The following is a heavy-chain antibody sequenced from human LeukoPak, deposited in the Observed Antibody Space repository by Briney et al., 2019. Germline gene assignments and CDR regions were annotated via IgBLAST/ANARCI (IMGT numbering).Heavy chain of an antibody. Sequence: EASETLSLTCTVSGGSISSGGYYWSWIRQHPGKGLEWIGYIYYSRSTYYNPSLKSRVTISVDTSKNQFSLKLSSVTAADTAVYYCARRGDRALDYWDQGTLVTVSS. D-gene: IGHD2-21*02. CDR1: GGSISSGGYY. J-gene: IGHJ4*02. CDR3: ARRGDRALDY. CDR2: IYYSRST. V-gene: IGHV4-31*03.